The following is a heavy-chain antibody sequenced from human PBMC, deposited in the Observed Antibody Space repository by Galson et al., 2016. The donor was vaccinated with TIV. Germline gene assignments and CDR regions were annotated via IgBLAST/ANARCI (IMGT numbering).Heavy chain of an antibody. CDR1: GFSLNTDGMC. CDR2: IDWDDDK. D-gene: IGHD3-22*01. CDR3: ARISGYYDSSGHYIPRSFDY. Sequence: ALVKPTQTLTLTCTFSGFSLNTDGMCVNWIRQPPGKALEWLARIDWDDDKSYSSSLKTRLTISKDTSKNQVVLKMTNMDPVDTATYYCARISGYYDSSGHYIPRSFDYWGQGTPVTVSS. J-gene: IGHJ4*02. V-gene: IGHV2-70*11.